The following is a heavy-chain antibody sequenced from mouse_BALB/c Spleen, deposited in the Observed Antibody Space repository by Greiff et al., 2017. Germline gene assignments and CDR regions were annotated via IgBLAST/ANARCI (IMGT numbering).Heavy chain of an antibody. CDR1: GYTFTDYN. D-gene: IGHD2-1*01. Sequence: VQLQQSGPELVKPGASVKISCKASGYTFTDYNMHWVKQSHGKSLEWIGYIYPYNGGTGYNQKFKSKATLTVDNSSSTAYMELRSLTSEDSAVYYCASPIYYGNYYAMDYWGQGTSVTVSS. V-gene: IGHV1S29*02. CDR2: IYPYNGGT. J-gene: IGHJ4*01. CDR3: ASPIYYGNYYAMDY.